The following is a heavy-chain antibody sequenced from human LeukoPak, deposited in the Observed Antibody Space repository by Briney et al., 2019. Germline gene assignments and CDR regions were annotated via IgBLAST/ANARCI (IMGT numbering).Heavy chain of an antibody. J-gene: IGHJ4*02. V-gene: IGHV3-30*18. CDR2: ISYDGRST. CDR3: AKPSPGNRLYYFDS. CDR1: GFVFSDFG. D-gene: IGHD1-26*01. Sequence: GGSLRLSCAVSGFVFSDFGMHWVRQAPGKGLQWVAVISYDGRSTHYADSVMGRFTISRDNSKNTVYLQMNSLRPDDTAVYFCAKPSPGNRLYYFDSWGQGTLVAVSS.